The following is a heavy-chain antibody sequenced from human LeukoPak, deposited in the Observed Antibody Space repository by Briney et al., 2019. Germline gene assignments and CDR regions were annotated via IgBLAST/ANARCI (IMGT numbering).Heavy chain of an antibody. Sequence: ASVKVSCKASGYTFTGYYMHWVRQAPGQGLEWMGWINPNIGGTNYAQKFQGRVTMNRDTSISTAYMELNRLRSDDTAVYYCARGHPLEWLAYFDYWGQGTLVTVSS. V-gene: IGHV1-2*02. J-gene: IGHJ4*02. CDR2: INPNIGGT. CDR1: GYTFTGYY. CDR3: ARGHPLEWLAYFDY. D-gene: IGHD3-3*01.